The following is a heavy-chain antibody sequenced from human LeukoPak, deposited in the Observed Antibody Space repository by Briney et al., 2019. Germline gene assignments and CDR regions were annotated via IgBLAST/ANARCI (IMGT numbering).Heavy chain of an antibody. Sequence: SETLSLTCVVSGYSISSGYYWGWSRQPPGKGVGGSGSIYHSASTYYNPSLKSRVTISVDTSTNQFSLKLRSVPAADTALYYCARWDSGEWFHDAFDIWGQGTRVTVSS. D-gene: IGHD3-3*01. V-gene: IGHV4-38-2*01. J-gene: IGHJ3*02. CDR1: GYSISSGYY. CDR2: IYHSAST. CDR3: ARWDSGEWFHDAFDI.